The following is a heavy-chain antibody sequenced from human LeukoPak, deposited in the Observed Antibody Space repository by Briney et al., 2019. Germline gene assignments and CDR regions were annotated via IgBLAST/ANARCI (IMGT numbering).Heavy chain of an antibody. Sequence: GGSLRLSCAASGFTVSSNYMSWVRQAPGQGLGWVSIIYTGGSTYSADSVKGRFTISRDNSKNTLYLQMNSLRAEDTAVYYCAKGHLLYYYDSSGYYYFDYWGQGTLVTVSS. CDR3: AKGHLLYYYDSSGYYYFDY. V-gene: IGHV3-53*01. J-gene: IGHJ4*02. CDR2: IYTGGST. D-gene: IGHD3-22*01. CDR1: GFTVSSNY.